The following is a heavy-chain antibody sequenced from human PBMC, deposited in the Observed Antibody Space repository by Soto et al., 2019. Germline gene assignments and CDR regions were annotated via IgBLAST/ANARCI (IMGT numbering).Heavy chain of an antibody. Sequence: GESLKISWKGSGYSFTTLRIAWVRQMPGKGLEWMGIIHPGDSDTRYSPAFQGEVTMSVDRAGNTAYMQGSKLKAPDTAMYSWARQTLPVAPPDVWGPGTLATVS. D-gene: IGHD6-19*01. CDR2: IHPGDSDT. CDR1: GYSFTTLR. J-gene: IGHJ4*02. V-gene: IGHV5-51*01. CDR3: ARQTLPVAPPDV.